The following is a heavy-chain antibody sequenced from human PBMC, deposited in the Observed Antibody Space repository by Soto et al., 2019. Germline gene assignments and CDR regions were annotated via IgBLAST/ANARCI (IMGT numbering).Heavy chain of an antibody. D-gene: IGHD6-13*01. CDR1: GFTFSSYG. Sequence: QVQLVESGGGVVQPGRSLRLSCAASGFTFSSYGMHWVRQAPGKGLEWVAVIWYDGSNKYYADSVKGRFTISRDNSKNTLYLQMNSLRAEDTAVYYCARDQNIAAAGTFDYWGQGTLVTVSS. J-gene: IGHJ4*02. V-gene: IGHV3-33*01. CDR2: IWYDGSNK. CDR3: ARDQNIAAAGTFDY.